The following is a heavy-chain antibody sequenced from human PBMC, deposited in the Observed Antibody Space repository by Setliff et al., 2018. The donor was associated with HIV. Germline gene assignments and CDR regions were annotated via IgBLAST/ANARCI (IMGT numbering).Heavy chain of an antibody. Sequence: GGSLRLSCAASGFTFSSYAMSWVRQAPGKGLEWVSAISGGGGSTYYADSVKGRFTISRDNSKNTLYLQMNSLRAEDTAVYYCAKKGPKGQWLVDLYFDSWGQGTLVTVSS. D-gene: IGHD6-19*01. CDR3: AKKGPKGQWLVDLYFDS. V-gene: IGHV3-23*01. CDR1: GFTFSSYA. J-gene: IGHJ4*02. CDR2: ISGGGGST.